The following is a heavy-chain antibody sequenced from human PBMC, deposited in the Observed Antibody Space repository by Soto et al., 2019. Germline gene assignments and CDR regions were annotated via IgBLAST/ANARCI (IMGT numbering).Heavy chain of an antibody. Sequence: GGSLRLSCVASGFTFSNAWMSWVRQAPGKGLEWVGRIKSKTDGGTKDYAAPVKGRFTISRDDSKNTLYLQMNSLKTGDTAVYYCTTDLDLTMVRGVISWFDPWGQGTLVTVSS. J-gene: IGHJ5*02. V-gene: IGHV3-15*01. CDR1: GFTFSNAW. CDR2: IKSKTDGGTK. D-gene: IGHD3-10*01. CDR3: TTDLDLTMVRGVISWFDP.